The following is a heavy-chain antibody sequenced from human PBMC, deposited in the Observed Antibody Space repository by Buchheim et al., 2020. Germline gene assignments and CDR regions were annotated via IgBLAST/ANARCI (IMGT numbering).Heavy chain of an antibody. CDR3: ARVRLPGSVGRAYYYYMDV. CDR1: GGSVSSGSYY. CDR2: IYYSGGT. Sequence: QVQLQESGPGLVKPSETLSLTCTVSGGSVSSGSYYWSWIRQPPGKGLEWIGYIYYSGGTNYNPSLMSRVTISVDTSKNQFSLKLTSVTAADTAVFYCARVRLPGSVGRAYYYYMDVWGKGT. D-gene: IGHD3-10*01. J-gene: IGHJ6*03. V-gene: IGHV4-61*01.